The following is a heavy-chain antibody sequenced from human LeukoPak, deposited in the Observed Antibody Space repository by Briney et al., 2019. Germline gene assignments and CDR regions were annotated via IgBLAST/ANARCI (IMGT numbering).Heavy chain of an antibody. Sequence: GGSLRLSCAASGFSFSSYAMTWIRQAPGKGLEWVATISGSAESIYYTDSVKGRFTISRDNSKNTVSLQMKSLRAEDTAVYYCAKAHMTSEDYWGQGTRVIVSS. V-gene: IGHV3-23*01. CDR2: ISGSAESI. CDR1: GFSFSSYA. J-gene: IGHJ4*02. CDR3: AKAHMTSEDY. D-gene: IGHD4-11*01.